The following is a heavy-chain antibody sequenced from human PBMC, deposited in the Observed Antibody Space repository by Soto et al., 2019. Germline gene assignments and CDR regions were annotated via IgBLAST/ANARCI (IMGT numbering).Heavy chain of an antibody. CDR1: GFTFSSHS. V-gene: IGHV3-48*02. Sequence: GGSLRLSCAASGFTFSSHSMNWVRQAPGKGLEWVSYISTGTSITTHYTDSVKGRFTISRDNAKNSLYLQMNSLRDEDTAVYYCARDGGNMYRIHSHYSGMDVWAQRTTVTVSS. D-gene: IGHD3-16*02. J-gene: IGHJ6*02. CDR2: ISTGTSITT. CDR3: ARDGGNMYRIHSHYSGMDV.